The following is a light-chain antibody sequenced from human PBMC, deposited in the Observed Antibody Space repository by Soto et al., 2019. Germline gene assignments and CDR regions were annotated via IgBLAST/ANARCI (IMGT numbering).Light chain of an antibody. CDR1: QGISSY. Sequence: DIQLTQSPSFLSASVGDRVTITCRASQGISSYLAWYQQKPGKAPKLLIYAASTLQSGVPSRFSGSGSGTKFTITISSLQLEDFATYYCQQLNSYPPYTFGQGTKLEIK. J-gene: IGKJ2*01. V-gene: IGKV1-9*01. CDR2: AAS. CDR3: QQLNSYPPYT.